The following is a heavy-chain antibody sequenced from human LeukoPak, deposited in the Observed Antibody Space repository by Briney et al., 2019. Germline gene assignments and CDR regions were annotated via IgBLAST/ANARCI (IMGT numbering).Heavy chain of an antibody. CDR3: ARAAVRTIGYFDL. Sequence: GGSLRLSCAASGFTFTTSGMHWARQAPGKGLEWVTFIQYDGGDIFYADSVKGRFTISRDNSKNTLYLQMNSLRVEDTAVYYCARAAVRTIGYFDLWGRGTLVTVSS. D-gene: IGHD1-7*01. V-gene: IGHV3-30*02. CDR2: IQYDGGDI. CDR1: GFTFTTSG. J-gene: IGHJ2*01.